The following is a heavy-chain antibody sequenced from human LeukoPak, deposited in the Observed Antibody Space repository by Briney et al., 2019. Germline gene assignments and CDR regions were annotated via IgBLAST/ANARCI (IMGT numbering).Heavy chain of an antibody. Sequence: GGSLRLSCAASGFTVSSNYMSWVRQAPGKGLEWVSVIYSGGSTYYADSVKGRFTISRDNSKNTLYLQMNSLRAEDTAVYYCAKPQSRVEYFDYWGQGTLVTVSS. V-gene: IGHV3-53*01. CDR2: IYSGGST. D-gene: IGHD5/OR15-5a*01. J-gene: IGHJ4*02. CDR3: AKPQSRVEYFDY. CDR1: GFTVSSNY.